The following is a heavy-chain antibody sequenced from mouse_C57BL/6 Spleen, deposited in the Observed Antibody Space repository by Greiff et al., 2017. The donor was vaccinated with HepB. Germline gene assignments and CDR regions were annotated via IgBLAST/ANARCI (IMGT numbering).Heavy chain of an antibody. J-gene: IGHJ4*01. CDR3: ARKENYDAMDC. CDR1: GFTFSDYY. V-gene: IGHV5-12*01. CDR2: ISNGGGST. Sequence: EVKLVESGGGLVQPGGSLKLSCAASGFTFSDYYMYWVRQTPEKRLEWVAYISNGGGSTYYPDTVKGRFTISRDNAKNTLYLQMSRLKSEDTAMYYCARKENYDAMDCWGQGTSVTVSS.